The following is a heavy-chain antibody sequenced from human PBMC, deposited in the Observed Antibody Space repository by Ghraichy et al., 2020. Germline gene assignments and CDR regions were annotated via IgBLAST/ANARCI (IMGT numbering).Heavy chain of an antibody. V-gene: IGHV3-30*01. CDR3: ARDQYHLVRYGMDV. J-gene: IGHJ6*02. Sequence: GGSLRLSCAASGFTFSSYAMHWVRQAPGKGLEWVAVISYDGSNKYYADSVKGRFTISRDNSKNTLYLQMNSLRAEDTAVYYCARDQYHLVRYGMDVWGQGTTVTVSS. CDR2: ISYDGSNK. CDR1: GFTFSSYA. D-gene: IGHD6-6*01.